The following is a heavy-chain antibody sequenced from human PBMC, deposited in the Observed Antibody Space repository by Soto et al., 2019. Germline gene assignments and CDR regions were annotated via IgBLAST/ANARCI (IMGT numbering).Heavy chain of an antibody. CDR2: IYPDDSDT. CDR3: ARRTTVTTNSFGY. J-gene: IGHJ4*02. CDR1: GYSFTSYW. D-gene: IGHD4-17*01. Sequence: PGESLKISCKGSGYSFTSYWIGWVRQMPGKGLEWMGIIYPDDSDTRYSPSFQGQVTISADKSISTAYLQWSSLQASDTAMYYCARRTTVTTNSFGYWGKGTLVTVSS. V-gene: IGHV5-51*01.